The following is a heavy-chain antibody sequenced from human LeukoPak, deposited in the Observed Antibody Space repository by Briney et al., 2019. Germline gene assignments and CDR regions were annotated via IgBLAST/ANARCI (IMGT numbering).Heavy chain of an antibody. CDR1: GFTFNSYE. Sequence: GGSLRLSCAASGFTFNSYEMNWVRQAPGKGLEWVSYISSSGSTIYYADSVKGRFTISRDNAKNSLYLQMNSLRAEDTAVYYCARSPRGYSFYFDYWGQGTLVTVSS. J-gene: IGHJ4*02. V-gene: IGHV3-48*03. D-gene: IGHD3-22*01. CDR2: ISSSGSTI. CDR3: ARSPRGYSFYFDY.